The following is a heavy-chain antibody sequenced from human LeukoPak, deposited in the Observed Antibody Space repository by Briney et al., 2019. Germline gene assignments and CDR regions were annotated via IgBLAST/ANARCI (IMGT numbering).Heavy chain of an antibody. CDR1: GFSVSDYG. V-gene: IGHV3-48*01. J-gene: IGHJ6*03. CDR3: ARRSEFGVLYYMDV. CDR2: ISGSSGTI. D-gene: IGHD3-16*01. Sequence: PGGSLRLSCAASGFSVSDYGMSWVRQAPGKGLEWVSYISGSSGTIYYADSVQGRFTISRDNAKSSLYLQMNSLRAEDTADCARRSEFGVLYYMDVWGKGTTVTVSS.